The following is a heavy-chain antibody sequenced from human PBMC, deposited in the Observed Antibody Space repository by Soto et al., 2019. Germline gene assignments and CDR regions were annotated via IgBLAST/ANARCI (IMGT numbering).Heavy chain of an antibody. CDR1: GFTFTSSA. Sequence: EASVKVSCKASGFTFTSSAVQWARQARGQRLEWIGWIVVGSGNTNYAQKFQERVTITRDMSTSTAYMELSSLRSEDTAVYYCAADLDIVVVPADHYYYGMDVCGQGTTVTVSS. CDR3: AADLDIVVVPADHYYYGMDV. V-gene: IGHV1-58*01. J-gene: IGHJ6*02. CDR2: IVVGSGNT. D-gene: IGHD2-2*03.